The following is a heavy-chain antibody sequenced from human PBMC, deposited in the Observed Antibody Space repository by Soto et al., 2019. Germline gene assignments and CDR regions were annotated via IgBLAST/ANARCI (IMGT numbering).Heavy chain of an antibody. CDR1: GGTFSSYA. CDR2: IIPIFGTA. Sequence: ASVKVSCKASGGTFSSYAISWVRQAPGQGLGWMGGIIPIFGTANYAQKFQGRVTITADESTSTAYMELSSLRSEDTAVYYCATRGVIPYYYYGMDVWGQGTTVTVSS. V-gene: IGHV1-69*13. J-gene: IGHJ6*02. D-gene: IGHD3-10*01. CDR3: ATRGVIPYYYYGMDV.